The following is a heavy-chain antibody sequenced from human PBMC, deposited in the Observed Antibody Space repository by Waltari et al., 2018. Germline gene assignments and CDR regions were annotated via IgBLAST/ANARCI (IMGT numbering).Heavy chain of an antibody. CDR1: GGSISRSSYY. D-gene: IGHD3-22*01. V-gene: IGHV4-39*01. CDR3: ARWGRDYYDSSGYDEDY. CDR2: IYYSGST. Sequence: QLQLQESGPGLVKPSETLSLTCTVSGGSISRSSYYWGWIRPPPGKGLEWIGSIYYSGSTYYNPSLKSRVTISVDTSKNQFSLKLSSVTAADTAVYYCARWGRDYYDSSGYDEDYWGQGTLVTVSS. J-gene: IGHJ4*02.